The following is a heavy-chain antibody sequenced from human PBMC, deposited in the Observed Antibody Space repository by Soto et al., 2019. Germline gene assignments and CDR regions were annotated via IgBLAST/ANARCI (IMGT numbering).Heavy chain of an antibody. CDR1: GGTFNRYA. J-gene: IGHJ2*01. CDR2: ITPMFGTG. D-gene: IGHD6-19*01. CDR3: AQTLGSAVAGPGRFDL. V-gene: IGHV1-69*12. Sequence: QVQLVQSGAEVKKPGSSVKVSCKASGGTFNRYAISWLRQAPGQGPEWMGGITPMFGTGNYAQKFQGRVTITADESTTTVHMGLRRLTSEDTAVYYCAQTLGSAVAGPGRFDLWGRGTRVIASS.